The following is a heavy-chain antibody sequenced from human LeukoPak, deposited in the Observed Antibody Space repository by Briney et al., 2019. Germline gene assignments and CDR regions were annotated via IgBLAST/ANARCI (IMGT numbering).Heavy chain of an antibody. V-gene: IGHV4-61*05. Sequence: SETLSLTCTVSGGSISSSSYYWGWIRQPPGKGLEWIGYIYYSGSTNYNPSLKSRVTISVDTSKNQFSLKLSSVTAADTAVYYCARAPYSSGWYEPWGTPYYFDYWGQGTLVTVSS. CDR1: GGSISSSSYY. CDR3: ARAPYSSGWYEPWGTPYYFDY. CDR2: IYYSGST. D-gene: IGHD6-19*01. J-gene: IGHJ4*02.